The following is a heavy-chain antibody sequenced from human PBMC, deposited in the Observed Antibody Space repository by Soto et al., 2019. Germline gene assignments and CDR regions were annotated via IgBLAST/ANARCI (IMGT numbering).Heavy chain of an antibody. CDR3: AKSHSSGWYYFDY. D-gene: IGHD6-19*01. Sequence: QPGGSLRLSCAASGFTFSSYAMSWVRQAPGKGLEWVSAISGSGGSTYYADSVKGRFTISRDNSKNTLYLQMNGLRAEDTAVYYCAKSHSSGWYYFDYWGQGTLVTVSS. J-gene: IGHJ4*02. V-gene: IGHV3-23*01. CDR2: ISGSGGST. CDR1: GFTFSSYA.